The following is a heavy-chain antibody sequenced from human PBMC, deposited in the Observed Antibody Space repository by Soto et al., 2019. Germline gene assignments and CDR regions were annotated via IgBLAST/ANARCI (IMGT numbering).Heavy chain of an antibody. CDR3: ARAPSIVAILGRYYFDY. D-gene: IGHD5-12*01. CDR2: IYYSGST. CDR1: GGSISNYY. Sequence: KPSETLSLTCTVSGGSISNYYWSWIRQPPGKGLEWIGYIYYSGSTNYNPSLQSRATISVDMSKNQFSLKLSSVTAADTAVYYCARAPSIVAILGRYYFDYWGQGALVTVSS. V-gene: IGHV4-59*01. J-gene: IGHJ4*02.